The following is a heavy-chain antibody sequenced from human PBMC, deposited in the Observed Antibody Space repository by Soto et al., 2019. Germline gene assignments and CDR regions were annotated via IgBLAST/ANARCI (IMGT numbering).Heavy chain of an antibody. CDR1: GFTFSSYA. J-gene: IGHJ3*02. V-gene: IGHV3-64*02. D-gene: IGHD2-21*02. Sequence: GGSLRLSCAASGFTFSSYAMHWVRQAPGKGLEYVSAISSNGGSTYYADSVKGRFTISRDNSKNTLYLQMGSLRAEDMAVYYCARGRRSHIVVVTAILGAFDIWGQGTMVTVSS. CDR3: ARGRRSHIVVVTAILGAFDI. CDR2: ISSNGGST.